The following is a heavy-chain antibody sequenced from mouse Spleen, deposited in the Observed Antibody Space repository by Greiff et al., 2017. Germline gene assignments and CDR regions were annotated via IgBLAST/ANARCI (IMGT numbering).Heavy chain of an antibody. CDR2: ISSGGSYT. D-gene: IGHD2-4*01. CDR3: ARPLYYDYDYAMDY. J-gene: IGHJ4*01. V-gene: IGHV5-9-1*01. Sequence: EVKLVESGGGLVKPGGSLKLSCAASGFTFSSYAMSWVRQTPEKRLEWVATISSGGSYTYYPDSVKGRFTISRDNAKNTLYLQMSSLRSEDTAMYYCARPLYYDYDYAMDYWGQGTSVTVSS. CDR1: GFTFSSYA.